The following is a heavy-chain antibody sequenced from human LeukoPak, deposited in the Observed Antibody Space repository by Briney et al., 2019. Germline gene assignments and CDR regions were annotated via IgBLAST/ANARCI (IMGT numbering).Heavy chain of an antibody. Sequence: SGPTLVKPSETLSLTCIVSGGSISSYSWNWIRQPPGKGLEWIGYIYYSGTTNYNPSLKSRVTISVDTSKNQFSLKLSSVTAADTAVYYCARGVYIAAAQYGYWGQGTPVTVSS. J-gene: IGHJ4*02. V-gene: IGHV4-59*01. CDR3: ARGVYIAAAQYGY. CDR2: IYYSGTT. D-gene: IGHD6-13*01. CDR1: GGSISSYS.